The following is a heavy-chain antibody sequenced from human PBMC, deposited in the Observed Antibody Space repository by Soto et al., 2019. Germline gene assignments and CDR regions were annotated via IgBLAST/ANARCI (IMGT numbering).Heavy chain of an antibody. CDR3: AKELSGTKGAVRYFDY. J-gene: IGHJ4*02. D-gene: IGHD1-1*01. V-gene: IGHV3-23*01. CDR1: GFTFSSYA. Sequence: GGSLRLSCAASGFTFSSYAMSWVRQAPGKGLEWVSAISGSGGSTYYADSVKGRFTISRDNSKNTLYLQMNSLRAEDTAVYYCAKELSGTKGAVRYFDYWGQGTLVTVSS. CDR2: ISGSGGST.